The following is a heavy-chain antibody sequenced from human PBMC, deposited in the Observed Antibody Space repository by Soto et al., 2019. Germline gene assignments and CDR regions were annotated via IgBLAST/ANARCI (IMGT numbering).Heavy chain of an antibody. CDR3: ARAAYYYDSSGYYSPFSIPFDY. CDR1: GFTFSSYW. V-gene: IGHV3-74*01. CDR2: INSDGSST. J-gene: IGHJ4*02. D-gene: IGHD3-22*01. Sequence: GGSLRLSCAAFGFTFSSYWMHWVRQAPGKGLVWVSRINSDGSSTSYADSVKGRFTISRDNAKNTLYLQMNSLRAEDTAVYYCARAAYYYDSSGYYSPFSIPFDYWGQGTLVTVSS.